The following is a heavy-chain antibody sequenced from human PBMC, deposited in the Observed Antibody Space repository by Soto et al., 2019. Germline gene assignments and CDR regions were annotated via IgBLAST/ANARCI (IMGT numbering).Heavy chain of an antibody. V-gene: IGHV3-53*01. CDR3: ARGLYYYDSSGYQKEYYFDY. J-gene: IGHJ4*02. Sequence: GGSLRLSCAASGFTVSSNFMTWVRQAPGKGLEWVSLIYSGGSTNYADSVKGRFTISRDNSKNTLYLQMNSLRAEDTAVYNCARGLYYYDSSGYQKEYYFDYWGQGTLVTVSS. CDR2: IYSGGST. CDR1: GFTVSSNF. D-gene: IGHD3-22*01.